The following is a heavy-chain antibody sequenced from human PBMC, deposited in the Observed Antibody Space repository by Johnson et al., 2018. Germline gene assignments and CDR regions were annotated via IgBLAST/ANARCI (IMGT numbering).Heavy chain of an antibody. V-gene: IGHV3-33*08. CDR1: GFTFSSYS. J-gene: IGHJ6*03. D-gene: IGHD3-9*01. CDR2: IWYDGSNK. Sequence: QVQLQESGGGLVKPGGSLRLSCAASGFTFSSYSMNWVRQAPGKGLEWVAVIWYDGSNKYYADSVKGRFTISRDNSKNTLYLQMKSLRAEDTAGYDCARDPYFDTGYYYYDMDVWGKGTTVTVSS. CDR3: ARDPYFDTGYYYYDMDV.